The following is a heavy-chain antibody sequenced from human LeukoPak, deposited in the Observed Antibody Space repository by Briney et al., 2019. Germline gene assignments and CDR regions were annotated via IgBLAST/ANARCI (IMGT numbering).Heavy chain of an antibody. CDR1: GFTFSNTW. J-gene: IGHJ4*02. Sequence: GGSLRLSCAASGFTFSNTWMSWVRQAPGKGLEWVSVIYSGGSTYYADSVKGRFTISRHNSKNTLYLQMNSLRAEDTAVYYCARVAYDFWSGYPDYWGQGTLVTVSS. V-gene: IGHV3-53*04. CDR2: IYSGGST. CDR3: ARVAYDFWSGYPDY. D-gene: IGHD3-3*01.